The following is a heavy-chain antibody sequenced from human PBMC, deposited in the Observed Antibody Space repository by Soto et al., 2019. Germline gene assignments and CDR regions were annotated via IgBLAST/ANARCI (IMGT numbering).Heavy chain of an antibody. Sequence: SVKVSCKASGGTFSSYAISWARQAPGQGLEWMGGIIPIFGTANYAQKFQGRVTITADKSTSTAYMELSSLRSEDTAVYYCAREHVRYFDWLPKPNYFDYWGQGTLVTVSS. J-gene: IGHJ4*02. CDR3: AREHVRYFDWLPKPNYFDY. CDR1: GGTFSSYA. V-gene: IGHV1-69*06. CDR2: IIPIFGTA. D-gene: IGHD3-9*01.